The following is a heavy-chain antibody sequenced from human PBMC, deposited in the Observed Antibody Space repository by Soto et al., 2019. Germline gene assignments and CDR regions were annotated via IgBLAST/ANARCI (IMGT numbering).Heavy chain of an antibody. CDR3: ARAPIITFGGVIVKPYGMDV. D-gene: IGHD3-16*02. J-gene: IGHJ6*02. V-gene: IGHV4-31*03. CDR1: GGSISRGGYY. Sequence: SETLSLTCTVSGGSISRGGYYWSWIRQHPGKGLEWIGYIYYSGSTYYNPSLKSRVTISVDTSKNQFSLKLSSVTAADTAVYYCARAPIITFGGVIVKPYGMDVWGQGTTVTVSS. CDR2: IYYSGST.